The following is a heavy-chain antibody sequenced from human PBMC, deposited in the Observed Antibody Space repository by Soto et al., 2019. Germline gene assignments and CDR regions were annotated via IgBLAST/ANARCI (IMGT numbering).Heavy chain of an antibody. J-gene: IGHJ4*02. V-gene: IGHV2-26*01. CDR1: GFSLRNGRSG. CDR3: ARVGKDYDSLTGFYFDFDY. D-gene: IGHD3-9*01. Sequence: QVTLKESGPVLVKPKETLTLTCTVSGFSLRNGRSGVSWIRQPPGKALEWLAYIFSDHETSYSAHLRSRLSISQDTAKSQVSLTMTDMDPGDTATYFCARVGKDYDSLTGFYFDFDYWGQGTLVTVSS. CDR2: IFSDHET.